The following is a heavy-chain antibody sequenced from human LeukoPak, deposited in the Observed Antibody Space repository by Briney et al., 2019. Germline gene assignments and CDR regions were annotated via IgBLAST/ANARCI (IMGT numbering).Heavy chain of an antibody. Sequence: ASVKVSCKASGYTFTSYDINWVRQATGQGLEWMGWMNPNSGNTGYAQKFQGRVTMTRNTSISTAYMELSSLRSEDTAVYYCARRRADRQSFFFDYWGQEPWSPSPQ. D-gene: IGHD6-6*01. CDR3: ARRRADRQSFFFDY. CDR2: MNPNSGNT. J-gene: IGHJ4*01. CDR1: GYTFTSYD. V-gene: IGHV1-8*01.